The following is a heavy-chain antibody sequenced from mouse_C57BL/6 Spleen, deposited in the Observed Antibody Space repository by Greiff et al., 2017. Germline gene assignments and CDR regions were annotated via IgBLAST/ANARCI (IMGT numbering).Heavy chain of an antibody. CDR3: ARRRGYFDY. CDR2: IDPSDSYT. CDR1: GYTFTSYW. V-gene: IGHV1-69*01. Sequence: VQLQQPGAELVMPGASVKLSCKASGYTFTSYWMHWVKQRPGQGLVWIGEIDPSDSYTNYNQKFKGKSTLTVDKSSSTAYMQLSSLTSEDSAVYYCARRRGYFDYWGDVTTLAVSS. J-gene: IGHJ2*01.